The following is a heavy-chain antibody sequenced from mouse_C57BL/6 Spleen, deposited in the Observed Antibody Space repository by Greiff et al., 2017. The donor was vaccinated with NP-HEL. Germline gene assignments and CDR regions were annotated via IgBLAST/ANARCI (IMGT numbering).Heavy chain of an antibody. D-gene: IGHD2-4*01. CDR2: ISSGISTI. V-gene: IGHV5-17*01. CDR3: ARDYYDYDPAMDY. CDR1: GFTFSDYG. J-gene: IGHJ4*01. Sequence: EVKLVESGGGLVKPGGSLKLSCAASGFTFSDYGMHWVRQAPEKGLEWVAYISSGISTIYYADTVKGRFTISRDNAENTLFLQMTSLRSEDTAMYYCARDYYDYDPAMDYWGQGTSVTVSS.